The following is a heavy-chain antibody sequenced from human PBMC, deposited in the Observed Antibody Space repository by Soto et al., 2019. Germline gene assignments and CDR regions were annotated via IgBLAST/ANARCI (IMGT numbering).Heavy chain of an antibody. D-gene: IGHD3-22*01. Sequence: PSETLSLTCAVSGGSFRNYYWTWFRQPPGAGLEWIGEVNDSGSTSYCPALKSRVTISRDSSKNQFSLILTSVTAADRAVYFCARWPYPGIAGFYTNHYFYGVDVWGQGTTVTVSS. CDR2: VNDSGST. CDR3: ARWPYPGIAGFYTNHYFYGVDV. CDR1: GGSFRNYY. V-gene: IGHV4-34*01. J-gene: IGHJ6*02.